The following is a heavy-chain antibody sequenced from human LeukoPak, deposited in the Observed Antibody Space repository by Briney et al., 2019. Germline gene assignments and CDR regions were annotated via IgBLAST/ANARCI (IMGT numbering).Heavy chain of an antibody. CDR2: IYYSGST. D-gene: IGHD1-26*01. V-gene: IGHV4-39*07. Sequence: SETLSLTCTVSGGSISSNWGWIRQPPGKGLEWIGNIYYSGSTYYNPSLKSRVTISVDTSKNQFSLKLSSVTAADTAVYYCARDPSGSYFNWFDPWGQGTLVTVSS. CDR3: ARDPSGSYFNWFDP. J-gene: IGHJ5*02. CDR1: GGSISSN.